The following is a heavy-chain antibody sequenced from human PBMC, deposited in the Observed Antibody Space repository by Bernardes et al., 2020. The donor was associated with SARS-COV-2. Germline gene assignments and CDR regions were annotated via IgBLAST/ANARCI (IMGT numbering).Heavy chain of an antibody. CDR3: ARDRYGANDY. V-gene: IGHV3-74*01. J-gene: IGHJ4*02. CDR1: GFTFSDYW. D-gene: IGHD4-17*01. Sequence: GGSLRLSCAASGFTFSDYWMHWVRQAPGKGLEWVSRINNDGTTTHCADSVKGRFTISRDNSKNTLYLQMNSLRAEDTAVYFCARDRYGANDYWGQGTLVTVSS. CDR2: INNDGTTT.